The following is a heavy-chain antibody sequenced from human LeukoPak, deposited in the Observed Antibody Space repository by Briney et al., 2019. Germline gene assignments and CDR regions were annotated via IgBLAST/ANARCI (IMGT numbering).Heavy chain of an antibody. CDR1: GGSFSGYY. D-gene: IGHD3-22*01. CDR3: ARGLMIVVVTNAFDI. J-gene: IGHJ3*02. V-gene: IGHV4-34*01. CDR2: INHSGST. Sequence: SETLSLTCAVYGGSFSGYYWSWLRQPPGKGLEWIGEINHSGSTNYNPSLKSRVTISVDTSKNQFSLKLSSVTAADTAVYYCARGLMIVVVTNAFDIWGQGTMVTVSS.